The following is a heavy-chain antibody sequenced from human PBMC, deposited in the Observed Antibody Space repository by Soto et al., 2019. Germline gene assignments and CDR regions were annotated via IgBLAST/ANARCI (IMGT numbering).Heavy chain of an antibody. D-gene: IGHD3-22*01. Sequence: GESLKISCKGSGYSFTSYWIGWVRQMPGKGLGWMGRIDPSDSYTNYSPSFQGHVTISADKSISTAYLQWSSLKASDTAMYYCARQAGYYDSRPVYWGQGTLVTVSS. CDR3: ARQAGYYDSRPVY. V-gene: IGHV5-10-1*01. CDR2: IDPSDSYT. J-gene: IGHJ4*02. CDR1: GYSFTSYW.